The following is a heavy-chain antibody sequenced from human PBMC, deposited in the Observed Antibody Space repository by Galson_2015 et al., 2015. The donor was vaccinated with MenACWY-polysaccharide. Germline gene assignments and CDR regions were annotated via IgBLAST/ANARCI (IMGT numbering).Heavy chain of an antibody. J-gene: IGHJ5*02. CDR1: GFTFSSYV. CDR3: AKGGREVANWLDH. Sequence: SLRLSCAVSGFTFSSYVMSWVRQAPGRGLEWVSSITDSGSSTYYVDSVKGRFTISRDNSKNTLFLQMNSLRADDTAVYYCAKGGREVANWLDHSGQGALVPVS. D-gene: IGHD2-15*01. V-gene: IGHV3-23*01. CDR2: ITDSGSST.